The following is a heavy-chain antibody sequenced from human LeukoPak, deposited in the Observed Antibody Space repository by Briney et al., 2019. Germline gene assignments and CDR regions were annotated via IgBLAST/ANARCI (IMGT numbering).Heavy chain of an antibody. CDR1: GGSISSDY. V-gene: IGHV4-59*01. CDR3: ARDPSSSGWPWYFKN. CDR2: ISHSGST. D-gene: IGHD6-19*01. J-gene: IGHJ4*02. Sequence: PSETLSLTCTVSGGSISSDYWTWIRQPPGKGLEWIGYISHSGSTKYNPSLKSRVTILADTSKNHFSLTLTSVTAADTAVYYCARDPSSSGWPWYFKNWGQGTLVTVSS.